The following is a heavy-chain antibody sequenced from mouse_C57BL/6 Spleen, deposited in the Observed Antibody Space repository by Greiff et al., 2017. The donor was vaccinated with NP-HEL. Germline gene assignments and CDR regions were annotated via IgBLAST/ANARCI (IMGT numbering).Heavy chain of an antibody. CDR1: GFSLTSYG. CDR3: ARRGGSSYEGVYYAMDY. Sequence: VHLVESGPGLVQPSQSLSITCTVSGFSLTSYGVHWVRQSPGKGLEWLGVIWSGGSTDYNAAFISRLSISKDNSKSQVFFKMNSLQADDTAIYYCARRGGSSYEGVYYAMDYWGQGTSVTVSS. J-gene: IGHJ4*01. CDR2: IWSGGST. V-gene: IGHV2-2*01. D-gene: IGHD1-1*01.